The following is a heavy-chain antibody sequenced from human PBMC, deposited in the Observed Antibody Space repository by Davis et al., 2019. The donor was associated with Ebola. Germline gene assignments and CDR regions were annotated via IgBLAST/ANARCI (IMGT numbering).Heavy chain of an antibody. CDR2: ISGSSSTI. CDR3: ARSGDLNY. J-gene: IGHJ4*02. V-gene: IGHV3-48*01. Sequence: PGGSLRLSCAASGITFSSYSMNWVRQAPGKGLEWVSYISGSSSTIYYADSVKGRFTISRDNSKNTLYLQMNSLRAEDTAVYYCARSGDLNYWGQGTLVTVSS. CDR1: GITFSSYS. D-gene: IGHD2-21*01.